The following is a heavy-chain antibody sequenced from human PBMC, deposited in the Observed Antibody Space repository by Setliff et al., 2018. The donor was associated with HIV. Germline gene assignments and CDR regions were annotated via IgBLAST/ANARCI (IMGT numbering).Heavy chain of an antibody. CDR1: GYNFTNYG. J-gene: IGHJ2*01. V-gene: IGHV7-4-1*01. CDR3: ARYGSDWFFDL. D-gene: IGHD4-17*01. CDR2: INTETGTP. Sequence: GASVKVSCKASGYNFTNYGINWVRQAPGQGLEWMGWINTETGTPMYAQGFTGRFVFSLDTSISTAYLQIDSLNAEDTAVYYCARYGSDWFFDLWGRGTLVTVSS.